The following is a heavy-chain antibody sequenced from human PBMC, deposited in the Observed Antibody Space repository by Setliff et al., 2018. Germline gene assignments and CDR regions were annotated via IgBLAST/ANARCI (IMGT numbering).Heavy chain of an antibody. CDR1: GGSISSGNYY. CDR2: IYYSGST. CDR3: ARHKSNGSGSYPSLYMDV. J-gene: IGHJ6*03. Sequence: SETLSLTCRVSGGSISSGNYYWGLIRQPPGKGLEWVATIYYSGSTYSNPSLKSRLIISVDAPDNQFSVKLSSVTAADTAVYYCARHKSNGSGSYPSLYMDVWGKGIMGTSP. D-gene: IGHD3-10*01. V-gene: IGHV4-39*01.